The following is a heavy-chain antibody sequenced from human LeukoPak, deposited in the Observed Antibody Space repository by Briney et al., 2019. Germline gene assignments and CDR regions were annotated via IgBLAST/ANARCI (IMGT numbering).Heavy chain of an antibody. V-gene: IGHV4-61*02. Sequence: SETLSLTCTVSGGSISSGTYYWSWTRQPAGMGLEWIGRIYTSGTTNYNPSLKSRVTISVDTSKNQFSLRLSSVTAADTAVYYCAREYRGYSYGPYFDYWGQGTLVTVSS. CDR3: AREYRGYSYGPYFDY. CDR1: GGSISSGTYY. D-gene: IGHD5-18*01. CDR2: IYTSGTT. J-gene: IGHJ4*02.